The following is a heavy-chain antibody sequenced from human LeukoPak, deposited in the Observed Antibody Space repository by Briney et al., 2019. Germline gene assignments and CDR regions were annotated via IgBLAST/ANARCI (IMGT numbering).Heavy chain of an antibody. J-gene: IGHJ4*02. Sequence: GGSLRLSCAASGFTFSSYGMHWVRQAPGKGLEWVAVISYDGSNKYYADSVKGRFTISRDNSKNTLYLQMNSLRAEDTAVYYCAKDRLTYYYGSGSFLDYWGQGTLVTVSS. V-gene: IGHV3-30*18. CDR3: AKDRLTYYYGSGSFLDY. CDR1: GFTFSSYG. D-gene: IGHD3-10*01. CDR2: ISYDGSNK.